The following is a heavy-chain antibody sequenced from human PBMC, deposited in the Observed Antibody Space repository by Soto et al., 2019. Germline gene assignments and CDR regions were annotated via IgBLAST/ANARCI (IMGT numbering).Heavy chain of an antibody. J-gene: IGHJ4*02. CDR1: GFSLSSSGVG. CDR3: VHLLTGGRFDS. CDR2: IYWDDDK. V-gene: IGHV2-5*02. D-gene: IGHD3-16*01. Sequence: QITLKESGPSLVKPTETLTLNCTFSGFSLSSSGVGVAWIRQPPGKPLEWLALIYWDDDKYTSPSLKSRLTITKNTSKNQVVLLMTNMDPVDTATYFCVHLLTGGRFDSWGQGTLVTVSS.